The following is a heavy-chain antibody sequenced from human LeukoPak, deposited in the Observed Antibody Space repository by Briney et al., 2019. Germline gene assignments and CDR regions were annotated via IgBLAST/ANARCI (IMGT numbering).Heavy chain of an antibody. J-gene: IGHJ4*02. Sequence: PSETLSLTCAVYGGSFSGYYWSWIRQPPGKGLEWIGEINHSGSTNYNPSLKSRVTISVDTSKNQFSLKLSSVTAADTAVYYCARSGAFGELFGYWGQGTLVTVSS. CDR2: INHSGST. CDR3: ARSGAFGELFGY. V-gene: IGHV4-34*01. CDR1: GGSFSGYY. D-gene: IGHD3-10*01.